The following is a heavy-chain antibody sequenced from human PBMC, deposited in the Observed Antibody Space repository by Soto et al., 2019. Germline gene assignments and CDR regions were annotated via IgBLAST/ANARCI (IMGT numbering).Heavy chain of an antibody. CDR1: GYTFTSCG. CDR3: ARYRARGLTAYYDFWSGYSSYYYYGMDV. J-gene: IGHJ6*02. Sequence: ASVKVSCKASGYTFTSCGISWVRQARGQGLEWMGWISAYNGNTNYAQKLQGRVTMTTDTSTSTAYMELRSLRSDDTAVYYCARYRARGLTAYYDFWSGYSSYYYYGMDVWGQGTTVTVSS. D-gene: IGHD3-3*01. CDR2: ISAYNGNT. V-gene: IGHV1-18*01.